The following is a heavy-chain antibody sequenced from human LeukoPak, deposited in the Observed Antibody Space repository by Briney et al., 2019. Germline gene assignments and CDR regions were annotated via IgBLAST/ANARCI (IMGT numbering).Heavy chain of an antibody. Sequence: SETLSLTCAVSGDSISSYDWSWIRQPPGKGLEWIGYFHYSGSTNYSPSLKSRATISIDTSKNQFSLKVSSVTAADTAVYYCARGSSWSYYFDYWGQGTLVTVSS. CDR3: ARGSSWSYYFDY. J-gene: IGHJ4*02. CDR1: GDSISSYD. D-gene: IGHD6-13*01. V-gene: IGHV4-59*01. CDR2: FHYSGST.